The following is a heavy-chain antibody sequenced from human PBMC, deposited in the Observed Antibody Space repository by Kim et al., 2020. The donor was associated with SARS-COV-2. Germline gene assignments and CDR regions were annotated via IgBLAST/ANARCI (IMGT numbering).Heavy chain of an antibody. Sequence: PSLKSRVTISVDTSKNQFSLKLSSVTAADTAVYYCARDRGHGSGYHGMDVWGQGTTVTVSS. D-gene: IGHD3-10*01. V-gene: IGHV4-39*07. CDR3: ARDRGHGSGYHGMDV. J-gene: IGHJ6*02.